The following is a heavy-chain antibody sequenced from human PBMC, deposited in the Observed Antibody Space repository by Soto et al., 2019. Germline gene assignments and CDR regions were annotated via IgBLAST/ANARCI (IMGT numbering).Heavy chain of an antibody. CDR1: GGSISSGDYY. J-gene: IGHJ4*02. V-gene: IGHV4-30-4*01. CDR2: IYYSGST. D-gene: IGHD3-22*01. CDR3: ARVGRTYYYDSSGYFPDY. Sequence: SETLSLTCTVSGGSISSGDYYWSWIRQPPGKGLEWIGYIYYSGSTYYNPSLKSRVTISVDTSKNQSSLKLSSVTATDTAVYYCARVGRTYYYDSSGYFPDYWGQGTLVTVSS.